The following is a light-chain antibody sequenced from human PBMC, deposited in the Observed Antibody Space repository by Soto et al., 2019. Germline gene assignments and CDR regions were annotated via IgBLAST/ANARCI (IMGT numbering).Light chain of an antibody. Sequence: EIVLTQSPATLSLSPGERATLSCRASQSVRSNLAWYQHKPGQAPRLLIYDVPNRSTVIPGRFSGSGFGTDFTPTITNVEPEDFAVYYCQQRDNWPWTFGQGAKVEIK. CDR2: DVP. CDR3: QQRDNWPWT. J-gene: IGKJ1*01. V-gene: IGKV3-11*01. CDR1: QSVRSN.